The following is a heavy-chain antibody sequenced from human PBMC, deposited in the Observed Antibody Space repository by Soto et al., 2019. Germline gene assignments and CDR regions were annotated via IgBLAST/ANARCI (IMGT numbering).Heavy chain of an antibody. J-gene: IGHJ4*02. CDR1: GFTFSDYY. V-gene: IGHV3-11*01. CDR2: ISGSSRTI. CDR3: ARVDRGKYDYDSSGPLDY. D-gene: IGHD3-22*01. Sequence: GGSLRLSCAVSGFTFSDYYMSWIRQAPGRGLEWVSQISGSSRTIFYADSVKGRFTISRDNAKNSMYLQLDSLRVEDTAVYYCARVDRGKYDYDSSGPLDYWCPGTLVTVPQ.